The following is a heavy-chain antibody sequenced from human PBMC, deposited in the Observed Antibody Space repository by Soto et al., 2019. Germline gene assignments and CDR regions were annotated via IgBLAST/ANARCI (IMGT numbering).Heavy chain of an antibody. CDR2: INTDGSST. V-gene: IGHV3-74*01. D-gene: IGHD6-13*01. J-gene: IGHJ4*02. CDR1: GFTFSRFW. Sequence: GGSLRLSCAASGFTFSRFWMHWVRQAPGKWLVWVSRINTDGSSTTYADSVKGRFTISRDNAKNTLYLQMDSLRAEDTGVYYCTRDPGAYSSTWSFYFDSWGQGXLVTVSS. CDR3: TRDPGAYSSTWSFYFDS.